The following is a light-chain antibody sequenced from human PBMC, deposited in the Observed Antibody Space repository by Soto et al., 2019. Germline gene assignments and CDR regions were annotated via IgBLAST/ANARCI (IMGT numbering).Light chain of an antibody. CDR1: QSVSSN. V-gene: IGKV3-15*01. CDR2: GAS. J-gene: IGKJ1*01. CDR3: QQYNNWPKT. Sequence: EIVMTQSPATLSVSPGERATLSCRASQSVSSNLAWYQQRPGQAPRLLIYGASTRATGIPARFSGSGSGTEFTLTISSLQSEDFAVYHCQQYNNWPKTFGQGTKVDNK.